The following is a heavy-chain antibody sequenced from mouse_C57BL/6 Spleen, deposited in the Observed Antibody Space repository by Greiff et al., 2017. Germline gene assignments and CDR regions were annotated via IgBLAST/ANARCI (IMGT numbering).Heavy chain of an antibody. J-gene: IGHJ2*01. CDR1: GYTFTSYG. Sequence: VQGVESGAELARPGASVKLSCKASGYTFTSYGISWVKQRTGQGLEWIGEIYPRSGNTYYNEKFKGKATLPADKSSSTAYMELRSLTSEDSAVYFCARRVVAKGFDYWGQGTTLTVSS. D-gene: IGHD1-1*01. V-gene: IGHV1-81*01. CDR2: IYPRSGNT. CDR3: ARRVVAKGFDY.